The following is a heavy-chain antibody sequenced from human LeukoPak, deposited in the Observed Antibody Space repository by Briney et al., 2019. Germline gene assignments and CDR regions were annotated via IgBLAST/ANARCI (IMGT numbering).Heavy chain of an antibody. CDR1: GFTFSSYS. D-gene: IGHD2-2*01. J-gene: IGHJ3*01. V-gene: IGHV3-21*01. CDR3: ARDGGYCSSTNCYLGV. CDR2: VSSSSSYI. Sequence: GGSLRLSCAASGFTFSSYSMNWVRQAPGKGLEWVSSVSSSSSYIYYADSVKGRFTISRDNAKNSLYLQMNSLRAEDTAVYYCARDGGYCSSTNCYLGVWGRGTMVTVSS.